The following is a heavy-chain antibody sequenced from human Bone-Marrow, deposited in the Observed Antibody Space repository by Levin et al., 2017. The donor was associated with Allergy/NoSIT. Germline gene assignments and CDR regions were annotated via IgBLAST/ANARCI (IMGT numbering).Heavy chain of an antibody. Sequence: GGSLRLSCAASGFTVSSNYMSWVRQAPGKGLEWVSVIYSGGSTYYADSVKGRFTISRDNSKNTLYLQMNSLRAEDTAVYYCARVRRWVRQERWVTAMGDWFDPWGQGTLVTVSS. D-gene: IGHD2-21*02. CDR3: ARVRRWVRQERWVTAMGDWFDP. CDR1: GFTVSSNY. J-gene: IGHJ5*02. V-gene: IGHV3-53*01. CDR2: IYSGGST.